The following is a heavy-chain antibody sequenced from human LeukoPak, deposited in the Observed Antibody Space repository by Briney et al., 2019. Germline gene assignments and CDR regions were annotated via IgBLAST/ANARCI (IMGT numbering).Heavy chain of an antibody. D-gene: IGHD6-19*01. Sequence: PGGSLRLSCAASGFTFSSYWMSWVRQAPGKGLEWVANIEQDGSEKYYVDSVKGRFTISRDNAKNSLYLQMNSLRAEDTAVYYCARGGSGWYEDDAFDIWGQGTMVTVSS. V-gene: IGHV3-7*01. CDR1: GFTFSSYW. J-gene: IGHJ3*02. CDR3: ARGGSGWYEDDAFDI. CDR2: IEQDGSEK.